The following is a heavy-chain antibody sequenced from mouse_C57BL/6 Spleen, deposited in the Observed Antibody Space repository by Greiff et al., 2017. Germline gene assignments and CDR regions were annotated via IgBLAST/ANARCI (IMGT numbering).Heavy chain of an antibody. J-gene: IGHJ4*01. CDR1: GYSFTGYY. CDR2: INPSTGGT. V-gene: IGHV1-43*01. Sequence: EVQLQQSGPELVKPGASVKISCKASGYSFTGYYMHWVKQSSEKSLEWIGEINPSTGGTSYNQKFKGKATLTVDKSSSTAYMQLKSLTSEDSDVYYGARSSQSDYYALDYWGQGTSVTVSS. CDR3: ARSSQSDYYALDY. D-gene: IGHD1-1*01.